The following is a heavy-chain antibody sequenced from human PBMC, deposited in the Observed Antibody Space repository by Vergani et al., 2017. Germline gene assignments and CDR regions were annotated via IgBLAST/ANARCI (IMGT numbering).Heavy chain of an antibody. Sequence: QVQLVQSGAEVKKPGASVKVSCKASGYTFTSYYMHWVRQAPGQGLEWMGIINPSGGSTSYAQKFQGRVTMTRDTSTSTVYMELSSLRSEDTAVYYCLDTAMVNYYDSSGYYYPLLDYWGQGTLVTVSS. CDR3: LDTAMVNYYDSSGYYYPLLDY. V-gene: IGHV1-46*01. D-gene: IGHD3-22*01. CDR2: INPSGGST. CDR1: GYTFTSYY. J-gene: IGHJ4*02.